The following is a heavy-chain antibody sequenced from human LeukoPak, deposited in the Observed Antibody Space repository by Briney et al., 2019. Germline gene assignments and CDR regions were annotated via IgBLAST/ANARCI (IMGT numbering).Heavy chain of an antibody. D-gene: IGHD3-10*01. CDR3: AKDLRWLGGFAEGFDY. J-gene: IGHJ4*02. CDR1: GFTFSSYA. CDR2: ISGSGGST. Sequence: PGGSLRLSCAASGFTFSSYAMSWVRQAPGKGLEWVSAISGSGGSTYYAVSVKGRFTISRDNSKNTLYLQMNSLRAEDTAVYYRAKDLRWLGGFAEGFDYWGQGTLVTVSS. V-gene: IGHV3-23*01.